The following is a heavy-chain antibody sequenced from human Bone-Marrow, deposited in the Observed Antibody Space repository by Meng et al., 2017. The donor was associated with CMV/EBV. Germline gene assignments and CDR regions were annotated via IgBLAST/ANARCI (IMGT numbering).Heavy chain of an antibody. D-gene: IGHD5-18*01. J-gene: IGHJ4*02. CDR2: IGSKADNYAT. Sequence: SGFTLSGSAMHWVRQASGKGLGWVGRIGSKADNYATTYAASVKGRFTISRDDSKNTTYLQINSLRTEDTAVYYCTRGDTGDTPMGAYWGQGILVTVSS. CDR3: TRGDTGDTPMGAY. V-gene: IGHV3-73*01. CDR1: GFTLSGSA.